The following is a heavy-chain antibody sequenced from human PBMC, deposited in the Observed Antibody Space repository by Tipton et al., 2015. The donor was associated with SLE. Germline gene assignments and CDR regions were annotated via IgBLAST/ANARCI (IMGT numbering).Heavy chain of an antibody. CDR2: IYTSGST. CDR3: ARFGGSYRGFDY. J-gene: IGHJ4*02. V-gene: IGHV4-4*09. Sequence: TLSLTCTVSGGSISSYYWSWIRQPPGKGLEWIGYIYTSGSTNYNPSLKSRVTISVDTSKNQFSLKLSSVTAADTAVYYCARFGGSYRGFDYWGQGTLVTVSS. D-gene: IGHD1-26*01. CDR1: GGSISSYY.